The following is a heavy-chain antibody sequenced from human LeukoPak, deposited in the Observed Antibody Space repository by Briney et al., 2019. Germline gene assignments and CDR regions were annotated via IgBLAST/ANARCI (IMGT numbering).Heavy chain of an antibody. J-gene: IGHJ4*02. CDR3: ARDSLLWFGELLQKGGYFDY. V-gene: IGHV3-30*02. D-gene: IGHD3-10*01. CDR1: GFTFSDFG. CDR2: IRNDGDVK. Sequence: GGSLRLSCAASGFTFSDFGIQWVRQTPGKGLEWVAFIRNDGDVKYYADSVKGRFSISRDNSKNTLYLQMDSLRSEDTAVYYCARDSLLWFGELLQKGGYFDYWGQGTLVTVSS.